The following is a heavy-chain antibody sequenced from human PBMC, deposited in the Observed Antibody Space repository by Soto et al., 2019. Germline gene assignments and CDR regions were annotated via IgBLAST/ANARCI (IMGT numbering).Heavy chain of an antibody. V-gene: IGHV3-23*01. CDR2: SSGSSGNA. D-gene: IGHD6-13*01. CDR1: GFTLSTYA. J-gene: IGHJ4*02. Sequence: EVQLLESGGGLVQPGGSLRLSCAVSGFTLSTYAISWVRQAPGKGLEWVSSSGSSGNAYYADSVKGRFTISRDNSKNTLYLQMNILRAEDTAVYYCARRSSSWYYFDYWGQGTLVTVSS. CDR3: ARRSSSWYYFDY.